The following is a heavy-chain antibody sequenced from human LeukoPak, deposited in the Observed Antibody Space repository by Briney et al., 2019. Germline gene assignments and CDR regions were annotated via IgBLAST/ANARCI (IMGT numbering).Heavy chain of an antibody. V-gene: IGHV3-74*01. J-gene: IGHJ4*02. CDR3: ARGYGCSGDTCSKKYDF. CDR2: INSDGSST. CDR1: GFTFSSYW. Sequence: GGSLRLSCAASGFTFSSYWMHWVRQAPGKGLVWVSRINSDGSSTSYADSVKGRFTISRDNAKSTLYLQMNSLRAEDTAVYYCARGYGCSGDTCSKKYDFWGQGTLVTVSS. D-gene: IGHD2-15*01.